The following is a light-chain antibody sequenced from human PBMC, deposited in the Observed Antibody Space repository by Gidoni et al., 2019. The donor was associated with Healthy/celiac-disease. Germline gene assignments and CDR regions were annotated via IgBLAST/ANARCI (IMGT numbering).Light chain of an antibody. CDR2: KNY. J-gene: IGLJ3*02. CDR3: AVWDDSLSGRGV. Sequence: QSVLTQPPSASGTPGQRVTISCSGSSSNIGSNYVYWYQQLPGMAPTLLIYKNYQRPSGVPDRFSGSKSGTSASLAISGLRSEDEADYYCAVWDDSLSGRGVFGGGTKLTVL. V-gene: IGLV1-47*01. CDR1: SSNIGSNY.